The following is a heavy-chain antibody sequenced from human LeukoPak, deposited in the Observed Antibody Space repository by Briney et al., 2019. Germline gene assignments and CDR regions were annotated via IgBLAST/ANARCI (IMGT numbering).Heavy chain of an antibody. Sequence: PGRSLRLSCTASGFTFGDYAMSWFRQAPGKGLEWVGFIRSKAYGGTTEYAASVKGRFTISRDDSKSIAYLQMNSLKTEDTAVYYCTTRGGSFSIFDYWGQGTLVTVSS. CDR1: GFTFGDYA. CDR2: IRSKAYGGTT. J-gene: IGHJ4*02. D-gene: IGHD1-26*01. V-gene: IGHV3-49*03. CDR3: TTRGGSFSIFDY.